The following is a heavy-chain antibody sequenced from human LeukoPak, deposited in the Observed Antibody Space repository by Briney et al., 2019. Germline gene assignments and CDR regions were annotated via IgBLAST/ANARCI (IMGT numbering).Heavy chain of an antibody. CDR1: GGSIDIYC. CDR3: ARGRPYSQWFDP. J-gene: IGHJ5*02. D-gene: IGHD2-15*01. CDR2: IYTSGST. V-gene: IGHV4-4*07. Sequence: SETLSLTCTVSGGSIDIYCWSWVRQSAGKGLEWIGRIYTSGSTNYNPSLKSRVAMSVDTSKKQFSLKLSSVTAADTAVYYCARGRPYSQWFDPWGQGTLVIVSS.